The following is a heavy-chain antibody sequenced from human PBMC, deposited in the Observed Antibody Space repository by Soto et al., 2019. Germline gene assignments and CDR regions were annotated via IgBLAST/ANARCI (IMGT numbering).Heavy chain of an antibody. J-gene: IGHJ6*02. D-gene: IGHD6-6*01. CDR2: IYPGDSDT. CDR3: ARHSSSSLGYYYGMDV. Sequence: GESLKISCGGSGYSFTSYWIGGVRQMLGKGLEWIGIIYPGDSDTSYSPSFQGQVTISAAQPISTAYLQWPRLKASDTAMYYCARHSSSSLGYYYGMDVWGQGTTVTVSS. V-gene: IGHV5-51*01. CDR1: GYSFTSYW.